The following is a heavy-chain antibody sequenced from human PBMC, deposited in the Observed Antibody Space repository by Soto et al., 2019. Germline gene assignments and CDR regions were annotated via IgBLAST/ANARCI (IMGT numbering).Heavy chain of an antibody. CDR3: AREAGYSYGIYYYYGMDV. Sequence: QVQLVESGGGEVQPGRSLRLSCTASGFTFSTYAMHWVRQAPGKGLEWVAVISYDGSNKYYADSVKGRFTTSRDNSKNTLYLQMNSLRVEDTAVYYCAREAGYSYGIYYYYGMDVWGQGTTVTVSS. J-gene: IGHJ6*02. V-gene: IGHV3-30-3*01. CDR1: GFTFSTYA. D-gene: IGHD5-18*01. CDR2: ISYDGSNK.